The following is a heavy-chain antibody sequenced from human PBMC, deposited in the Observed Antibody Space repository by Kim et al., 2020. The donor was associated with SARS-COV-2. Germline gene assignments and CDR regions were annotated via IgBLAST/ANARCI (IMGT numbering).Heavy chain of an antibody. CDR2: MNPNSGNT. D-gene: IGHD3-22*01. CDR3: ARGSITVIVVVMIPYYYYGIDV. V-gene: IGHV1-8*01. J-gene: IGHJ6*02. CDR1: GYTFTSYD. Sequence: ASVKVSCKASGYTFTSYDINWVRQATGQGLEWMGWMNPNSGNTGYAQKFQGRVTMTRNTSISTAYMELSSLRSEDTAVYYCARGSITVIVVVMIPYYYYGIDVWGQGTTVTVSS.